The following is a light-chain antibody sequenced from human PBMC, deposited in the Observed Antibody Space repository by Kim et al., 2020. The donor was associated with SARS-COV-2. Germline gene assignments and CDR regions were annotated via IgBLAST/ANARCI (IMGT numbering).Light chain of an antibody. CDR2: DAS. CDR3: QQYDTPPWT. V-gene: IGKV3-20*01. Sequence: LSPGERAPLSCRASQSVSRGYLAWYQQKPGQAPRLLIFDASSRAAGISDRFSGSGSGTDFTLTISRLEPEDFALYYCQQYDTPPWTFGQGTKLEI. J-gene: IGKJ1*01. CDR1: QSVSRGY.